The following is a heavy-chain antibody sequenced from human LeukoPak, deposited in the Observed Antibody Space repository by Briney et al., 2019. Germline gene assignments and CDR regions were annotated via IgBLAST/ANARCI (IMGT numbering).Heavy chain of an antibody. V-gene: IGHV3-53*01. Sequence: GGSLRLSCAASGFTVSSNYMSWVRQAPGKGLEWVSVIYSGGSTYYADSVKGRCTISRDKSKNTLYLQMNSLRAEDTAVYYCARVFWSPVVPGDPGAFDIWGQGTMVTVSS. CDR1: GFTVSSNY. J-gene: IGHJ3*02. CDR3: ARVFWSPVVPGDPGAFDI. CDR2: IYSGGST. D-gene: IGHD2-2*01.